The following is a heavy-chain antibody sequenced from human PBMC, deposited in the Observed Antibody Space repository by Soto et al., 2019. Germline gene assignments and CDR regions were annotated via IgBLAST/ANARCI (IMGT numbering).Heavy chain of an antibody. CDR1: GYTFTGYD. V-gene: IGHV1-2*04. CDR3: TSAGSGYYYGMDV. CDR2: INPNSGGT. Sequence: VSVKVSCKSSGYTFTGYDMHWVRQAPGQGLEWMGWINPNSGGTTYAQKFQGWVTMTRDTSISTAYMELSRLRSDDTAVYYCTSAGSGYYYGMDVWGQGTTVTVSS. J-gene: IGHJ6*02. D-gene: IGHD6-13*01.